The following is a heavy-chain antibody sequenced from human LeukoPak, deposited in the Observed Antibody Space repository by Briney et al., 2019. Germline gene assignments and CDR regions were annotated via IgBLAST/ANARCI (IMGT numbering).Heavy chain of an antibody. Sequence: GGSLRLSCAASGFNFSNFAMHWVRQAPGKGLEWVALISFDASNHSHADSVRGRFTISRDNAKNSLYLQMNSLRAEDTAVYYCARDTKLYSSGWFDYWGQGTLVTVSS. J-gene: IGHJ4*02. CDR1: GFNFSNFA. D-gene: IGHD6-19*01. V-gene: IGHV3-30*07. CDR2: ISFDASNH. CDR3: ARDTKLYSSGWFDY.